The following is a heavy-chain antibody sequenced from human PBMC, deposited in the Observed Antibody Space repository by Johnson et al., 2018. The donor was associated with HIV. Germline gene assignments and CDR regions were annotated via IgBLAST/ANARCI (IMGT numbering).Heavy chain of an antibody. CDR2: ISWNSNSI. J-gene: IGHJ3*02. D-gene: IGHD6-19*01. CDR3: AKDRAVARWDAFDI. V-gene: IGHV3-9*01. CDR1: GFTFDDYA. Sequence: VLLVESGGGLVQPGRSLRLSCAASGFTFDDYAMHWVRQAPGKGLEWVSGISWNSNSIGYADSVKGRFTISRDNAKNSLYLQMNSLRAEDTALYYCAKDRAVARWDAFDIWGQGTMVTVSS.